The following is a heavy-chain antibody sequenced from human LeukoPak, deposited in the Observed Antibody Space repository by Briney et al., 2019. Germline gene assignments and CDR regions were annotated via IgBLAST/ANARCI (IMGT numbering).Heavy chain of an antibody. Sequence: GGSLRLSCAASGFTFSSYAMSWVRQAPGKGLEWVSAISGSGGSTYYADSVKGRFTISRDNSKNTLHLQMNSLRAEDTAVYYCAKAGFGGQLLTFDYWGQGTLVTVSS. D-gene: IGHD2-2*01. J-gene: IGHJ4*02. CDR1: GFTFSSYA. CDR3: AKAGFGGQLLTFDY. V-gene: IGHV3-23*01. CDR2: ISGSGGST.